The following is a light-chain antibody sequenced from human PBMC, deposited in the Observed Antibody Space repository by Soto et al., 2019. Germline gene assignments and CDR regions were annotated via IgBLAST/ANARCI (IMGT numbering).Light chain of an antibody. V-gene: IGKV1-5*03. CDR3: QHYYDFSWT. CDR2: MTS. J-gene: IGKJ1*01. CDR1: QSISIL. Sequence: DIHLTQSPSTLSASVGDRVTITCRASQSISILLAWYQQKPGKAPNFLIYMTSTLETGVSSRFSGSGSGTEFTLTISSLQPDDSATYYCQHYYDFSWTFGQGTKVEIK.